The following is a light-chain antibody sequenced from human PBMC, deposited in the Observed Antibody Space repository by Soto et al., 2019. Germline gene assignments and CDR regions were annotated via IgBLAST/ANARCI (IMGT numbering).Light chain of an antibody. Sequence: QSVLTQPASVSGSPGQSITISCTGTRSDVGGYNYVSWYQQHPGKAPKLMIYDVSNRPSGVSNRFSGSKSGNTASLTISGLQDEDEADYYCSSYTSSSTLVVFGGGTKLTVL. CDR3: SSYTSSSTLVV. CDR1: RSDVGGYNY. J-gene: IGLJ2*01. CDR2: DVS. V-gene: IGLV2-14*01.